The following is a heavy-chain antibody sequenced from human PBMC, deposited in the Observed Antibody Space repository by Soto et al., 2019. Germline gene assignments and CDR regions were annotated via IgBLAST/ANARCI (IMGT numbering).Heavy chain of an antibody. CDR2: INPNSGGT. V-gene: IGHV1-2*02. D-gene: IGHD2-15*01. CDR1: GYTFTGYY. J-gene: IGHJ5*02. CDR3: ARDFQRYCSGGSCYWFDP. Sequence: ASVKVSCKASGYTFTGYYMHWVRQAPGQGLEWMGWINPNSGGTNYAQKFQGRVTMTRDTSISTAYMELSRLRSDDTAVYYCARDFQRYCSGGSCYWFDPWGQGTLVTV.